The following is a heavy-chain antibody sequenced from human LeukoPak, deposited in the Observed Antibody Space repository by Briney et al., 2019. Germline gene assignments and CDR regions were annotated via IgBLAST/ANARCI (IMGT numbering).Heavy chain of an antibody. D-gene: IGHD3-10*01. CDR2: ISAYNGNT. CDR3: ARNRPREGLLWFGVITRGGFDY. Sequence: ASVKVSCKASGYTFTSCGISWVRQAPGQGLEWMGWISAYNGNTNYAQKLQGRVTMTTDTSTSTAYMELRSLRSDDTAVYYCARNRPREGLLWFGVITRGGFDYWGQGTLVTVSS. CDR1: GYTFTSCG. V-gene: IGHV1-18*01. J-gene: IGHJ4*02.